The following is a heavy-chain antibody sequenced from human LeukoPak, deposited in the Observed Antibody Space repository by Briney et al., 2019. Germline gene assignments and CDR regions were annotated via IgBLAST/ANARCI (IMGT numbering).Heavy chain of an antibody. V-gene: IGHV3-23*01. D-gene: IGHD1-1*01. CDR2: ISSSGAST. CDR3: AKPHTTGNNYYYYMDV. CDR1: GFTFSNYA. J-gene: IGHJ6*03. Sequence: PGGSLRLSCVASGFTFSNYAMSWVRQAPGKGLEWVSTISSSGASTFYADSVKGRFTISRDNSKNTLYLQMNSLRAEDTAVYYCAKPHTTGNNYYYYMDVWGTGTTVTVSS.